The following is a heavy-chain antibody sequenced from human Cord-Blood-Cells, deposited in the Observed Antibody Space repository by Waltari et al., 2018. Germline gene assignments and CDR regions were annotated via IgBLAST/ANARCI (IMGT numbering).Heavy chain of an antibody. Sequence: EVQLVETGGGLIQPGGSLRLSCAASGFTVSSNYMSWVRQAPGKGLELVSVIYSGGSTYYADSVKGRFTISRDNSKNTLYLQMNSLRAEDTAVYYCAREDGSGKYYYYGMDVWGQGTTVTVSS. J-gene: IGHJ6*02. CDR2: IYSGGST. CDR1: GFTVSSNY. CDR3: AREDGSGKYYYYGMDV. D-gene: IGHD3-10*01. V-gene: IGHV3-53*02.